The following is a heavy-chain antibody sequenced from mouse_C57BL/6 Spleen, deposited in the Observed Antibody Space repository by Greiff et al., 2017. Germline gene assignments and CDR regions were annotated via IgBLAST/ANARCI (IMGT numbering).Heavy chain of an antibody. J-gene: IGHJ1*03. CDR1: GYTFTSYW. Sequence: QVQLQQPGAELVRPGSSVKLSCKASGYTFTSYWMHWVKQRPIQGLEWIGNIDPSDSETHYNQKFKDKATLTVDTSSSTAYMQLSSLTSEDSAVYYCASREFWYCDVWGTGTTVTVSS. V-gene: IGHV1-52*01. CDR2: IDPSDSET. D-gene: IGHD3-3*01. CDR3: ASREFWYCDV.